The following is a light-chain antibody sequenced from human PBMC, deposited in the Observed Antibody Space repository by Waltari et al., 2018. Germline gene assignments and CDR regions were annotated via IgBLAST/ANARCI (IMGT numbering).Light chain of an antibody. CDR1: HSNLGSNY. CDR2: RKN. Sequence: QSVLTQPPSASETPGQRVTISCSGSHSNLGSNYLYWYQQLPGTAPKLLIYRKNLRPSGVPDRFSASKYGTLASLVISGLRSEDEGVYYCASWDDSHYVFGGGTTVTVL. CDR3: ASWDDSHYV. V-gene: IGLV1-47*01. J-gene: IGLJ1*01.